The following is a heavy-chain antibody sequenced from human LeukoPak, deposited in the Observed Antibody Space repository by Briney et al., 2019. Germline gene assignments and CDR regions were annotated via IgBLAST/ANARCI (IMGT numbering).Heavy chain of an antibody. V-gene: IGHV3-66*01. Sequence: GRSLRLSCAASGLILSSNYVNWVRHAPGQGLEWVSVIYSGGSTNFSDSVKGRCTISRDNSKNKLQLRMNSLRTEDTAGFYCFDYVWGSYRQLWGQGTLVSVSS. CDR1: GLILSSNY. CDR3: FDYVWGSYRQL. CDR2: IYSGGST. J-gene: IGHJ4*02. D-gene: IGHD3-16*02.